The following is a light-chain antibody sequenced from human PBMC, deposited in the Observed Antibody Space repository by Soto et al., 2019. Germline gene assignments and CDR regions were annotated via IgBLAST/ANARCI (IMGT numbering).Light chain of an antibody. J-gene: IGKJ3*01. Sequence: EVVLTQSPATLSLSPGERATLSCRANQIVSANYLAWYQQKPGQAPRLLRYGASSRATGIPDRFSGSGSGTYFAPTISRLEPEDFAVFYFHQYGSSPFTFGPGTKVDIK. CDR2: GAS. V-gene: IGKV3-20*01. CDR1: QIVSANY. CDR3: HQYGSSPFT.